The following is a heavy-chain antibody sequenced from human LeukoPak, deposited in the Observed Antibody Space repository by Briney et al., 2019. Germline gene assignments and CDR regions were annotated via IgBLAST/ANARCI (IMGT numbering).Heavy chain of an antibody. J-gene: IGHJ4*02. Sequence: GGSLRLSCAASGFTFSSYWMSWVRQAPGKGLEWVANIKQDGSEKYYVDSAKGRFTISRDNAKNSLYLQMNSLRAEDTAVYYCARERVRDGYNYQDYWGQGTLVTVSS. CDR2: IKQDGSEK. CDR3: ARERVRDGYNYQDY. CDR1: GFTFSSYW. D-gene: IGHD5-24*01. V-gene: IGHV3-7*01.